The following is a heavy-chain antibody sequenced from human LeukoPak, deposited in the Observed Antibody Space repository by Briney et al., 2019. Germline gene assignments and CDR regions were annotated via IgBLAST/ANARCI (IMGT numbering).Heavy chain of an antibody. Sequence: SETLSLTCAVYGGSFSGYYWSWIRQPPGKGLEWIGEINHSGSTNYNPSLKSRVTISVDTPKNQFSLKLSSVTAADTAVYYCARGIAAAGNVDYWGQGPLVTVSS. CDR1: GGSFSGYY. CDR2: INHSGST. V-gene: IGHV4-34*01. CDR3: ARGIAAAGNVDY. D-gene: IGHD6-13*01. J-gene: IGHJ4*02.